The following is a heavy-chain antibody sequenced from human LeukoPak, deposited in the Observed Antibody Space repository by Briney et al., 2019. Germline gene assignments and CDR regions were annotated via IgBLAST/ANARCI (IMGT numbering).Heavy chain of an antibody. Sequence: SETLSLTCSVSGGSVSIGTYYWSWIRQPPGKGLEWIGYIWNSGSTKYNPSLKSRVTISVDTSKNQFSLKLSSATAADTAVYYCAREAAYYNSGSRPIDSWGQGTLVTVSS. V-gene: IGHV4-61*01. CDR3: AREAAYYNSGSRPIDS. J-gene: IGHJ4*02. CDR2: IWNSGST. D-gene: IGHD3-10*01. CDR1: GGSVSIGTYY.